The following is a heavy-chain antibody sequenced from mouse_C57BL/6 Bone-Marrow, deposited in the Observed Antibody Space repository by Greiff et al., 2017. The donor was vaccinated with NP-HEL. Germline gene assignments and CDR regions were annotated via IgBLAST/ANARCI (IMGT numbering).Heavy chain of an antibody. CDR1: GYTFTSYW. J-gene: IGHJ3*01. CDR2: IHPNSGST. Sequence: QVQLQQPGAELVKPGASVQLSCQASGYTFTSYWMPWVTPRPGQGLEWIGMIHPNSGSTNYNEKFKSKATLTVDKSSSTAYMQLSSLTSEDSAVYYCARRDYDGYYLFAYWGQGTLVTVSA. D-gene: IGHD2-3*01. V-gene: IGHV1-64*01. CDR3: ARRDYDGYYLFAY.